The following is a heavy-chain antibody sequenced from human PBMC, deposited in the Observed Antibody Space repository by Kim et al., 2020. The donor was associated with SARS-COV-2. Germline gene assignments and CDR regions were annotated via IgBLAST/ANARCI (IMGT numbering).Heavy chain of an antibody. CDR1: GGSFSGYY. J-gene: IGHJ5*02. CDR2: INHSGST. D-gene: IGHD3-9*01. Sequence: SETLSLTCAVYGGSFSGYYWSWIRQPPGKGLEWIGEINHSGSTNYNPSLKSRVTISVDTSKNQFSLKLSSVTAADTAVYYCARGRPRYFDPRDWFDPWGQGTLVTVSS. CDR3: ARGRPRYFDPRDWFDP. V-gene: IGHV4-34*01.